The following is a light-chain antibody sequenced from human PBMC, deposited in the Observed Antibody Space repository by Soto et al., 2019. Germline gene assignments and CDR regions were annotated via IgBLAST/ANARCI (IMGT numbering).Light chain of an antibody. CDR1: QSISSTY. CDR2: GAF. CDR3: QQYGSSSFA. Sequence: EIVLTQSPGTLSVSPGETATLSCRARQSISSTYLAWYQKKPGQAPRLLLYGAFNWATGIPDRFSGSGSGTDFTLTISRLEPEDYAFYYCQQYGSSSFAFGPGTKVEI. V-gene: IGKV3-20*01. J-gene: IGKJ3*01.